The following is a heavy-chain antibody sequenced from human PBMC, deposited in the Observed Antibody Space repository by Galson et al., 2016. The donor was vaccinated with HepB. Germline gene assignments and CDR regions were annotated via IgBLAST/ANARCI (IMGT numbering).Heavy chain of an antibody. CDR3: ARGPLPPRCGHDFSPWESYFSH. Sequence: CAISGDGVSSNTADWNWIRQSPSRGLEWQGRTYYKSRWSTNYGVSVTSRISISPDKSKNQFSLQLNSVTPGDTGIYYCARGPLPPRCGHDFSPWESYFSHWGQGTLVTVSS. J-gene: IGHJ4*02. D-gene: IGHD2-21*02. CDR1: GDGVSSNTAD. V-gene: IGHV6-1*01. CDR2: TYYKSRWST.